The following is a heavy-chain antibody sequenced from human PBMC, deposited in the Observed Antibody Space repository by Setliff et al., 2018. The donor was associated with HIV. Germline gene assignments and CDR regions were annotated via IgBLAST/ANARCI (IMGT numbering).Heavy chain of an antibody. J-gene: IGHJ6*03. CDR1: GFTFSSFA. D-gene: IGHD3-10*01. V-gene: IGHV3-64*02. CDR2: ISDSGDNT. Sequence: GGSLRLSCAASGFTFSSFAMYWVRQAPGKGLEYVSAISDSGDNTYFADFVQGRFSISRDNSKNTLYLQMDSLETDDTAVYYCVRDLAATNMVRGRLYHYYYMDIWGKGTTVTVSS. CDR3: VRDLAATNMVRGRLYHYYYMDI.